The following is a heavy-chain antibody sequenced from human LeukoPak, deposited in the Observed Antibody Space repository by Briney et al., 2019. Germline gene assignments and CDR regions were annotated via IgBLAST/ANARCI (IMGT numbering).Heavy chain of an antibody. CDR2: ISGGGGST. V-gene: IGHV3-23*01. CDR1: GFTFSSYA. Sequence: GGSLRLSCAASGFTFSSYAMSWVRQAPGKGLEWVSAISGGGGSTYYADSVKGRFTISRDNSKNTLYLQMNSLRAEDTAVYYCAKDLAYYYDSSGYYPDAFDIWGQGTMVTVSS. D-gene: IGHD3-22*01. J-gene: IGHJ3*02. CDR3: AKDLAYYYDSSGYYPDAFDI.